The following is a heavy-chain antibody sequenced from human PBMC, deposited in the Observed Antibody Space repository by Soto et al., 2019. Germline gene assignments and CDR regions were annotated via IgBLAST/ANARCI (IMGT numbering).Heavy chain of an antibody. CDR1: GFTFSNYA. Sequence: EVQLLESAGGLAQPGGSLRLSCAASGFTFSNYAMSWVRQAPGKGLEWVSAISGRAGNTYYADSVKGRFTISRDNSKNTLSLQMNSLRAEDTALYYCAKGSGGTVLVSSRFYFDYWGQGTLVPVSP. J-gene: IGHJ4*02. CDR2: ISGRAGNT. CDR3: AKGSGGTVLVSSRFYFDY. V-gene: IGHV3-23*01. D-gene: IGHD3-22*01.